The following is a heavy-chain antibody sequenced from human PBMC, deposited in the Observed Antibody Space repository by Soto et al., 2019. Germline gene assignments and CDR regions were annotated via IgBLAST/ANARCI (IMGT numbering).Heavy chain of an antibody. CDR2: ISGSGGGT. D-gene: IGHD3-3*01. Sequence: PGGSLRLSCAASGFTFSSYAMSWVRQAPGKGLEWVSSISGSGGGTYYADSVKGRFTFSRDNSKNTLYLQMNSLRAEDTAVYYCAKSDTYYDFWSGYYLGSTDYWGQGTLVTVSS. V-gene: IGHV3-23*01. CDR1: GFTFSSYA. CDR3: AKSDTYYDFWSGYYLGSTDY. J-gene: IGHJ4*02.